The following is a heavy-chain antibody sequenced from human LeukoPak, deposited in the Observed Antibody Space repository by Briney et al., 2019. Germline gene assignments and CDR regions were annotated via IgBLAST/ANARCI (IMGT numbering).Heavy chain of an antibody. CDR3: ARGSSGWHFDY. D-gene: IGHD6-19*01. CDR2: IDQDGSEK. CDR1: GFTFSNYW. J-gene: IGHJ4*02. Sequence: PVGSLRLSCAASGFTFSNYWMNWVRQAPGKGLEWVANIDQDGSEKYSVDSVKGRFTISRDNAKNSLYLQLNSLRDEDTAVYYCARGSSGWHFDYWGQGTLVTVSS. V-gene: IGHV3-7*04.